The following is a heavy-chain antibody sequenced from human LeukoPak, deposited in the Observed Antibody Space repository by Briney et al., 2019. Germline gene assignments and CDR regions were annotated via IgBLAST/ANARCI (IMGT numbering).Heavy chain of an antibody. J-gene: IGHJ4*02. D-gene: IGHD3-10*01. CDR3: AKSFGSGTYYGNYFDY. V-gene: IGHV3-30*18. CDR1: GFGFSSYG. CDR2: ISYDGSNK. Sequence: PGGSLRLSCAASGFGFSSYGMHWVRQAPGKGLEWVAIISYDGSNKYYADSVKGRFTISRDKSKNTVYLQMNSLRVEDTATYYCAKSFGSGTYYGNYFDYWGQGTLVTVSS.